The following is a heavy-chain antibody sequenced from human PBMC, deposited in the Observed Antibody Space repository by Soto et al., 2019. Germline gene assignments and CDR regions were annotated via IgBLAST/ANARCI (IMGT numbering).Heavy chain of an antibody. J-gene: IGHJ4*02. V-gene: IGHV3-23*01. CDR2: ISDSGDST. D-gene: IGHD3-9*01. CDR1: GFTFSSYS. Sequence: GGSLRLSCAASGFTFSSYSMNWVRQAPGKGLEWVSGISDSGDSTYYADSVKGRFTISRDNSTNTLYLQMNSLRVEDTAVYYCAKGHYDILTGLDYWGQGILVTVSS. CDR3: AKGHYDILTGLDY.